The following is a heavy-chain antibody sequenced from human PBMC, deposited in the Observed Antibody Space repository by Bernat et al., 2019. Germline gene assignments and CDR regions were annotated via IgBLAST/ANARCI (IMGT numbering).Heavy chain of an antibody. CDR2: ISTYNGNT. V-gene: IGHV1-18*04. D-gene: IGHD3-10*01. CDR3: ARDRMYYPGSGTYSLDV. CDR1: GYTFASYG. Sequence: QVQLVQSGAEVKKPGASVKVSCKASGYTFASYGISWVRQAPGQGLEWMGWISTYNGNTNYGQKLQGRVTMTTDTSTSTAYMELRSLRSDDTAVYYCARDRMYYPGSGTYSLDVWGKGTTVTVSS. J-gene: IGHJ6*04.